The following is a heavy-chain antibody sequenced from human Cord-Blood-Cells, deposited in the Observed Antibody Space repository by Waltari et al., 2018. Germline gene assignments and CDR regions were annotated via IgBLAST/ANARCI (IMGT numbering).Heavy chain of an antibody. J-gene: IGHJ3*02. CDR3: ASGYCTNGVCYDAFDI. CDR2: IIPIFGTA. D-gene: IGHD2-8*01. V-gene: IGHV1-69*01. Sequence: QVQLVQSGAEVKKPGSSVKVSCKASVGTFSSYAISSVRQAPAQGLEWMGGIIPIFGTANYAQKFQGRVTITADESTSTAYMELSSLRSEDTAVYYCASGYCTNGVCYDAFDIWGQGTMDTVSS. CDR1: VGTFSSYA.